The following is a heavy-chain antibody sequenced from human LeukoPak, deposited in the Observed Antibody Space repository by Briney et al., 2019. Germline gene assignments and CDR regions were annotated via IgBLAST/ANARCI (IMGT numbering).Heavy chain of an antibody. Sequence: GGSLRLSCAASGFTFGNFAMSWVRQAPGKGLEWVSTLSGSATSTDYADSVKGRFTISRDNSKNTLYLQMNSLRAEDTAVYYCAKTQDGYFDYWGQGTLVTVSS. J-gene: IGHJ4*02. CDR2: LSGSATST. CDR3: AKTQDGYFDY. V-gene: IGHV3-23*01. CDR1: GFTFGNFA.